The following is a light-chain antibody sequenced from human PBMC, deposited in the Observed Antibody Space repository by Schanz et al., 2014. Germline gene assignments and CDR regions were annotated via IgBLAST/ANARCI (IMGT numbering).Light chain of an antibody. CDR3: QQANSFPPT. V-gene: IGKV1-12*01. CDR1: QGISTW. CDR2: GAY. J-gene: IGKJ5*01. Sequence: DIQMTQSPSSVSASVGDRVTITCRASQGISTWIAWYQQKPGKAPRLLIFGAYNLQKGVPSRFSGSGSGTDFNLTIHSLQPEDFATYFCQQANSFPPTFGQGTRLEIK.